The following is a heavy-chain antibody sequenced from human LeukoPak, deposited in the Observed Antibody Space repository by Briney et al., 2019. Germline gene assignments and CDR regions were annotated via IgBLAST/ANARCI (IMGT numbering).Heavy chain of an antibody. V-gene: IGHV1-2*02. D-gene: IGHD2-2*01. CDR2: INPNCGGT. CDR3: ARGDIVVVPAMYYFDY. Sequence: GASVKVSCKASGYTFTGYYMHWVRQAPGQGLEWMGWINPNCGGTNYAQKFQGRVTMTRDTSISTAYMELSRLRSDDTAVYYCARGDIVVVPAMYYFDYWGQGTLVTVSS. CDR1: GYTFTGYY. J-gene: IGHJ4*02.